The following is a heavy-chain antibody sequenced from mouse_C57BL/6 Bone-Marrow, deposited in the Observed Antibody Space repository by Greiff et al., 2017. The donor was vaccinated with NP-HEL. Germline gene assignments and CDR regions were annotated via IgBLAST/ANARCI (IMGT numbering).Heavy chain of an antibody. CDR1: GYTFTDYY. Sequence: EVQLQQSGPELVKPGASVKISCKASGYTFTDYYMNWVKQSHGKSLEWIGDINPNNGGTSYNQKFKGKATLTVDKSSSTAYMELRSLTSEDSAVYYCVYYSNYDGFAYWGQGTLVTVSA. V-gene: IGHV1-26*01. CDR2: INPNNGGT. J-gene: IGHJ3*01. D-gene: IGHD2-5*01. CDR3: VYYSNYDGFAY.